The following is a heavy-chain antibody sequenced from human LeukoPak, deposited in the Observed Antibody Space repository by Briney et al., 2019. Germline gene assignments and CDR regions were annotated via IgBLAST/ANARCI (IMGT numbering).Heavy chain of an antibody. CDR2: INHSGST. CDR1: GGSISSGDYY. D-gene: IGHD3-3*01. V-gene: IGHV4-30-4*01. Sequence: SQTLSLTCTVSGGSISSGDYYWSWIRQPPGKGLEWIGEINHSGSTNYNPSLKSRVTISVDTSKNQFSLKLSSVTAADTAVYYCARGGASITIFGVVIPLFDPWGQGTLVTVSS. J-gene: IGHJ5*02. CDR3: ARGGASITIFGVVIPLFDP.